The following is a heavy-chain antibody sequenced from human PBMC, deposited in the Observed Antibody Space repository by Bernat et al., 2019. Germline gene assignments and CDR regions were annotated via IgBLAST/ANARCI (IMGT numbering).Heavy chain of an antibody. J-gene: IGHJ3*01. Sequence: EVQLVESGGGLVQPGGSLRLSCAASGFTLSSYWMHWVRQAPGKGLVWVSRINSDGSSTNYADSLKGRFTISRDNAKSTLYLQMNSLRAEDTAVYYCAREPGYCSGGNCKGFWGQGTMVTVSS. D-gene: IGHD2-15*01. CDR2: INSDGSST. V-gene: IGHV3-74*01. CDR3: AREPGYCSGGNCKGF. CDR1: GFTLSSYW.